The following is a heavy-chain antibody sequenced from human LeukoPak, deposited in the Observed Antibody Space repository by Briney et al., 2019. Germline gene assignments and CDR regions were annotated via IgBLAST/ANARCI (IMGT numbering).Heavy chain of an antibody. D-gene: IGHD4-23*01. CDR3: AKAHGGISDD. CDR2: IAHHGSNT. CDR1: GFTFSRYA. V-gene: IGHV3-30*02. Sequence: GGSLRLSCAASGFTFSRYAMHWVRQGPGKGLEWVAYIAHHGSNTYYADSVKGRFTISRDNSKRTLYLQMNSLRGDDTAVYYCAKAHGGISDDWGQGTLVTVSS. J-gene: IGHJ4*02.